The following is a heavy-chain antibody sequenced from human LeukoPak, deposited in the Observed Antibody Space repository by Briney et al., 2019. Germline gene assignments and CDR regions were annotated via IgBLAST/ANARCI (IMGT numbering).Heavy chain of an antibody. Sequence: PGGSLRLSCAASGFTFSSYAMIWVRQAPGKGLEWVSAISGSGGSTYYADSVKGRFTISRDNSKNTLYLQMNSLRAEDTAVYYCAKEGGRGEYYYYGMDVWGKGTTVTVSS. V-gene: IGHV3-23*01. CDR3: AKEGGRGEYYYYGMDV. CDR1: GFTFSSYA. D-gene: IGHD3-10*01. CDR2: ISGSGGST. J-gene: IGHJ6*04.